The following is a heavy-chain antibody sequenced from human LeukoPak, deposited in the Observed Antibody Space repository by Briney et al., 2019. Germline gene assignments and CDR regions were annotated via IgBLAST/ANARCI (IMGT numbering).Heavy chain of an antibody. CDR1: GGSISSGGYY. CDR3: AIWLRGPAAIGWFDP. CDR2: IYYSGST. V-gene: IGHV4-31*03. J-gene: IGHJ5*02. D-gene: IGHD2-2*02. Sequence: SQTLSLTCTVSGGSISSGGYYWSWIRQHPGKGLEWIGYIYYSGSTYYNPSLKSRVTISVDTSKNQFSLKLSSVTAADTAVYYCAIWLRGPAAIGWFDPWGQGTLVTVSS.